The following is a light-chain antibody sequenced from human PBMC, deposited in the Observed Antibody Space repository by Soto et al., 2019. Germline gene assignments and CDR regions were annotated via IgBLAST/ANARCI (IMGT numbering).Light chain of an antibody. Sequence: QSALTQPPSVSGSPGQSITISCTGTSSYIRGYDYVSWYQQHPGKAPKLMIYEVSNRPSGVSHRFSGSKSGNTASLTISGLQADDEGDYYRSSYTSSSTYVFGTGTKLTVL. J-gene: IGLJ1*01. CDR3: SSYTSSSTYV. V-gene: IGLV2-14*01. CDR2: EVS. CDR1: SSYIRGYDY.